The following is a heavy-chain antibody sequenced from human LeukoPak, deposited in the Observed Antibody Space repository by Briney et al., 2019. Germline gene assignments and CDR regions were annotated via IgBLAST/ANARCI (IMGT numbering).Heavy chain of an antibody. D-gene: IGHD1-26*01. CDR1: GTSIRSADYY. CDR3: ATAAVGAWGAFYMDV. CDR2: FYKSGSA. V-gene: IGHV4-61*02. J-gene: IGHJ6*03. Sequence: PSETLSLTCTVSGTSIRSADYYWTWIRQPAGKGLEWIGRFYKSGSANYNPSLKGRASMSLDTSQNHFSLNLTSLTAADTAVYYCATAAVGAWGAFYMDVWGKGTAVTVSS.